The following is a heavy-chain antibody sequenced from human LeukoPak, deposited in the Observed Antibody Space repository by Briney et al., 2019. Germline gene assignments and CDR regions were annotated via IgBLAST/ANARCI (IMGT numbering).Heavy chain of an antibody. D-gene: IGHD3-22*01. J-gene: IGHJ4*02. CDR2: ISSSSSTT. V-gene: IGHV3-48*04. Sequence: GGSLRLSCAASGFTFSSYSMNWVRQAPGKGLEWVSYISSSSSTTYYADSVKGRFTISRDNAKNSLYLQMNSLRAEDTAVYYCARALSSGYYYDYWGQGTLVTVSS. CDR1: GFTFSSYS. CDR3: ARALSSGYYYDY.